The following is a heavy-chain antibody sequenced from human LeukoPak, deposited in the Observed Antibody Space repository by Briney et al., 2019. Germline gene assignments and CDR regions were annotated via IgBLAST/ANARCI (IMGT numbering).Heavy chain of an antibody. Sequence: GRSLRLSCAASGFTFSSYGMHWVRQAPGKGLEWVAVKWYDGSNKYYADSVKGRFTISRDNSKNTLYLQMNSLRAEDTAVYYCARDGCSSTSCYYFGYWGQGTLVTVSS. CDR2: KWYDGSNK. CDR3: ARDGCSSTSCYYFGY. CDR1: GFTFSSYG. J-gene: IGHJ4*02. V-gene: IGHV3-33*01. D-gene: IGHD2-2*01.